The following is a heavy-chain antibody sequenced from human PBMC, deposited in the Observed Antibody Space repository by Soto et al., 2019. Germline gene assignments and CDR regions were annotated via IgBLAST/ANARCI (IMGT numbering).Heavy chain of an antibody. CDR3: ARVYSGSYGQND. Sequence: QVQLQESGPGVVKPSETLSLCGTVSGASVSSGSYYWTWIRQPPGKGLEWVGYIFYNGKTTNYHPSLKSRVTISADTSKNQFSLKMSSVTAADTAFYYCARVYSGSYGQNDWGQGTLVTVSA. J-gene: IGHJ4*02. D-gene: IGHD1-26*01. CDR1: GASVSSGSYY. CDR2: IFYNGKTT. V-gene: IGHV4-61*01.